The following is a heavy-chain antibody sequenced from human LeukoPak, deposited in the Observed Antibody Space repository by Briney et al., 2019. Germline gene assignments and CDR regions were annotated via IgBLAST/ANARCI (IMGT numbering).Heavy chain of an antibody. V-gene: IGHV3-48*01. CDR1: GFTFSSYS. CDR2: ISSGSSNI. Sequence: PGGSLRLSCAASGFTFSSYSMNWVRQAPGKGLEWVSYISSGSSNIYYADSVKGRFTISRDNAKNSLYLQMNSLRAEDSAVYYCARRGNAADYWGQGTLVTVSS. D-gene: IGHD4-23*01. CDR3: ARRGNAADY. J-gene: IGHJ4*02.